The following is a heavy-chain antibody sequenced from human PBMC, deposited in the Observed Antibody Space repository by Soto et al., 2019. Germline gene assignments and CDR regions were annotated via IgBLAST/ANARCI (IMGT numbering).Heavy chain of an antibody. CDR1: GSTFTSSA. CDR3: AARSGYFCGMDV. J-gene: IGHJ6*02. CDR2: IVVGSGNT. V-gene: IGHV1-58*01. D-gene: IGHD3-3*01. Sequence: SVKVSCKASGSTFTSSAVQWVRQARGQRLEWIGWIVVGSGNTNYAQKFQERVTITRDMSTSTAYMELSSLRSEDTAVYYCAARSGYFCGMDVWGQGTTVTVSS.